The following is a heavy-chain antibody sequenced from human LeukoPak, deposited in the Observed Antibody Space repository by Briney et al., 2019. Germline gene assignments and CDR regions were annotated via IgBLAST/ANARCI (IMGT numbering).Heavy chain of an antibody. V-gene: IGHV1-2*02. Sequence: ASVKVSCKASGYTFTGYYMHWVRQAPGQGLEWMGWINPNSGGTNYAQKFQGRVTMTRDTSISTAYMELSRLRSDDTAVYYCARAGGYCSSTSCYSAFDIWGQGTMVTVSS. CDR2: INPNSGGT. D-gene: IGHD2-2*02. J-gene: IGHJ3*02. CDR3: ARAGGYCSSTSCYSAFDI. CDR1: GYTFTGYY.